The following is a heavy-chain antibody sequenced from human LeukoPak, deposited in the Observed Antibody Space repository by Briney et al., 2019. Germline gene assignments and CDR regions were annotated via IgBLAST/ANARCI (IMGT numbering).Heavy chain of an antibody. CDR2: IIPIFGTA. J-gene: IGHJ3*02. CDR1: GYTFTSYA. D-gene: IGHD2-2*01. CDR3: ARDQSVPAYDAFDI. V-gene: IGHV1-69*13. Sequence: SVKVSCRASGYTFTSYAVSWVRQAPGQGLEWMGGIIPIFGTANYAQKFQGRVTITADESTSTAYMELSSLRPEDTAVYYCARDQSVPAYDAFDIWGQGTMVTVPS.